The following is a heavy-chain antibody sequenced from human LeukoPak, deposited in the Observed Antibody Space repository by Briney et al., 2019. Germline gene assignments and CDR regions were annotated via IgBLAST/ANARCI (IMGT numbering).Heavy chain of an antibody. V-gene: IGHV3-30*04. D-gene: IGHD3-10*01. CDR2: ISYEGSVT. CDR3: VRDRAPWGGALGGAKGMDV. J-gene: IGHJ6*04. CDR1: GFTFSNYA. Sequence: GKSLRLSCAVSGFTFSNYAFHWVRQPPGKGLEWAAVISYEGSVTYYADSVKGRFTVSRDNFKNTLNLEMNSLRVEDTAVYYCVRDRAPWGGALGGAKGMDVWGEGTTVTASS.